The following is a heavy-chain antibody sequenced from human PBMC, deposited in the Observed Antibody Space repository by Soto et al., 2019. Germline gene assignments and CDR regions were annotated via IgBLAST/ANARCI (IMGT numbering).Heavy chain of an antibody. D-gene: IGHD3-16*01. Sequence: GESLKISCQASAYIFSTYWIGWVRQMPGQGLEWAGVIYPGDSRTRCSPPFQGQVTISADKSISTAYLQWSTLKLASVTAADTAVYYCARAEGTYTWSSEFDYWGQGTLVTVSS. CDR1: AYIFSTYW. CDR3: ARAEGTYTWSSEFDY. V-gene: IGHV5-51*01. J-gene: IGHJ4*02. CDR2: IYPGDSRT.